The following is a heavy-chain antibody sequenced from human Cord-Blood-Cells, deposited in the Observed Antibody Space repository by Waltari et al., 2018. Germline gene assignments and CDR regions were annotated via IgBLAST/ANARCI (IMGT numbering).Heavy chain of an antibody. D-gene: IGHD2-2*01. CDR2: IIPIFGTA. Sequence: QVQLVQSGAEVKKPGSSVKVSCKASGGTFSSYAISWVRQAPGQGLEWMGGIIPIFGTANYAQKFQGRVTITADESTSTAYMELSSLRSEDTAVYYCARDSYEDGAVVVPAAINWFDPWGQGTLVTVSS. J-gene: IGHJ5*02. CDR3: ARDSYEDGAVVVPAAINWFDP. CDR1: GGTFSSYA. V-gene: IGHV1-69*01.